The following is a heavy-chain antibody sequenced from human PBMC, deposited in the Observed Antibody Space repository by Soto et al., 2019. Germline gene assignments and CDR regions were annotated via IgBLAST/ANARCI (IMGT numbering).Heavy chain of an antibody. Sequence: QVQLVESGGGVVQPGRSLRLSCAASGFTFSSHSIQWVRQAAGKGLEWVAVISYDGSIKYYADSVKGRFTISRDNSKNPALLEMDSLRGWGTGGIFWGRGWGTSGDLDYWGQGTLVIVSS. J-gene: IGHJ4*02. CDR2: ISYDGSIK. D-gene: IGHD3-10*01. CDR3: GRGWGTSGDLDY. CDR1: GFTFSSHS. V-gene: IGHV3-30-3*01.